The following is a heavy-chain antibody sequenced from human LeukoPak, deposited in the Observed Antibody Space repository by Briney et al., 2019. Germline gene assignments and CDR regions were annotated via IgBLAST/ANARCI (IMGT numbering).Heavy chain of an antibody. CDR1: GFTFCSYV. V-gene: IGHV3-23*01. D-gene: IGHD6-19*01. J-gene: IGHJ4*02. CDR3: AKVSSAWSIDC. Sequence: GGSLRLSCAASGFTFCSYVMTWVRQALGKGLEWVSGISGGGTTYYADPVKGRFTISRDNSKNAVYRQKNSLRADDTTMSFCAKVSSAWSIDCWGQGTLV. CDR2: ISGGGTT.